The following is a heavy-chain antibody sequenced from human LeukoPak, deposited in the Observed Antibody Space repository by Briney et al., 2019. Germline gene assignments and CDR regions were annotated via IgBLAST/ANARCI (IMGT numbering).Heavy chain of an antibody. Sequence: GGSLRLSCAASGFTFSSYGMHWVRQAPGKGLEWVAFIRYDGSNKYYTDSVKGRFTISRDNSKNTLYLQMNSLRAEDTAVYYCAKGRGWEASYYYYYMDVWGKGTTVTISS. V-gene: IGHV3-30*02. CDR3: AKGRGWEASYYYYYMDV. J-gene: IGHJ6*03. CDR2: IRYDGSNK. D-gene: IGHD1-26*01. CDR1: GFTFSSYG.